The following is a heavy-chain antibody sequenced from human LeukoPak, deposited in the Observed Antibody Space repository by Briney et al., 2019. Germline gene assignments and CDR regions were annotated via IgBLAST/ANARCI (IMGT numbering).Heavy chain of an antibody. D-gene: IGHD3-3*01. V-gene: IGHV3-23*01. CDR3: AKGVRAIFGVVNNWFDP. Sequence: PGGSLRLFCAASGFTFSSYAMSWVRQAPGKGLEWVSAISGSGGSTYYADSVKGRFTISRDNSKNTLYLQMNSLRAEDTAVYYCAKGVRAIFGVVNNWFDPWGQGTLVTVSS. CDR2: ISGSGGST. CDR1: GFTFSSYA. J-gene: IGHJ5*02.